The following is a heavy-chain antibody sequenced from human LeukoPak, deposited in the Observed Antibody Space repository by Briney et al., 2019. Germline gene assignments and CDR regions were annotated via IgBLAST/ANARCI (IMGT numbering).Heavy chain of an antibody. CDR2: ISASGGST. Sequence: GGSLRLSCAASGFTFSSSAMSWVRQVPGKGLEWVSGISASGGSTSYADSVRGRFTISRDNSKNTLYVQMNSLRDEDTAVYYCAKDRLTGDHYYYGMDVWGQGTTVTVSS. CDR1: GFTFSSSA. CDR3: AKDRLTGDHYYYGMDV. V-gene: IGHV3-23*01. J-gene: IGHJ6*02. D-gene: IGHD7-27*01.